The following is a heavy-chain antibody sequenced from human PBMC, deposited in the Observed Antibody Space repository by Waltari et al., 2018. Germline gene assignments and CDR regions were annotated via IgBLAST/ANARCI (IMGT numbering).Heavy chain of an antibody. CDR2: IYHSGST. D-gene: IGHD6-19*01. CDR1: GGSISSGGYS. Sequence: QLQLQESGSGLVKPSQTLSLTCAVSGGSISSGGYSWRRIRQPPGRGLEWIGYIYHSGSTYYNPSLKSRVTISVDRSKNQFSLKLSSVTAADTAVYYCARGDYVTVAGTWANWFDPWGQGTLVTVSS. CDR3: ARGDYVTVAGTWANWFDP. V-gene: IGHV4-30-2*01. J-gene: IGHJ5*02.